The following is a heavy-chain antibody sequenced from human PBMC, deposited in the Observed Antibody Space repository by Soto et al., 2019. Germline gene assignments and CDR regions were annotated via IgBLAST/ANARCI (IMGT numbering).Heavy chain of an antibody. CDR1: GGSISSYY. J-gene: IGHJ5*02. V-gene: IGHV4-59*01. Sequence: SEPLFLTCTVSGGSISSYYWSWIRQPPGKGLEWIGYIYHSGSTNYNPSLKSRVTISVDTSKTQFSLRLSSVTAADTAVYYCARGSAERRDGYRNNWFNPCGQETLFAVSS. D-gene: IGHD5-12*01. CDR2: IYHSGST. CDR3: ARGSAERRDGYRNNWFNP.